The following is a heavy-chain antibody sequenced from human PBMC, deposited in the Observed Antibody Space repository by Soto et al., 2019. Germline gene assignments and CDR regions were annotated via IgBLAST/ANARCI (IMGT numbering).Heavy chain of an antibody. Sequence: QVQLVESGGGVVQPGRSLILSCAASGFPFSTYVMHWVRQAPGKGLEWVALVWYDESDKYYTDSVKGRFTISRDNSKNQLYMQINSLRAEDTAVSYCATAGKGGGGAPVTTDQYWGQGTPVTVSS. J-gene: IGHJ4*02. CDR2: VWYDESDK. D-gene: IGHD3-22*01. CDR1: GFPFSTYV. CDR3: ATAGKGGGGAPVTTDQY. V-gene: IGHV3-33*01.